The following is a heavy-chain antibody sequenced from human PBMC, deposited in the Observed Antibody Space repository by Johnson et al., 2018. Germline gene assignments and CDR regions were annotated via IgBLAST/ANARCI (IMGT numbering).Heavy chain of an antibody. V-gene: IGHV3-74*01. CDR1: GFNFSSFW. D-gene: IGHD3-10*02. Sequence: VQLVESGGGLVQPGGSLRLSCVVSGFNFSSFWMHWVRQVPGKGLVWVSRVNIDGSSPTYADSVEGRFTISRDNAKNTLFLQMNSLRAEDTAMYYCAREFTVLDIWGQGTMVTVSS. CDR2: VNIDGSSP. J-gene: IGHJ3*02. CDR3: AREFTVLDI.